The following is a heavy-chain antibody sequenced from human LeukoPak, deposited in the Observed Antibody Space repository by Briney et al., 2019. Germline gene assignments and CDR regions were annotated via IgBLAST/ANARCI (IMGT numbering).Heavy chain of an antibody. CDR3: ARANWNDGYYYAMDV. V-gene: IGHV3-30-3*01. D-gene: IGHD1-1*01. CDR1: GFTFSSYA. J-gene: IGHJ6*04. Sequence: QPGRSLTLSCAASGFTFSSYAMHGVCQAPGRGVPWVAVISHDGSNKYYADSVKGRFTISRDNSKNTLYLQMNSLRAEDTTVYFCARANWNDGYYYAMDVWGEGTTVTVSS. CDR2: ISHDGSNK.